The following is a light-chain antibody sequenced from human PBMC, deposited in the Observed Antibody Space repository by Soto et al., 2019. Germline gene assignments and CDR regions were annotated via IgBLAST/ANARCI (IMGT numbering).Light chain of an antibody. CDR3: SSYTSSSPYV. CDR2: EVS. J-gene: IGLJ1*01. CDR1: SSDVGGYNY. V-gene: IGLV2-14*01. Sequence: QSVLTQPASVSGSPGQSITISCTGTSSDVGGYNYVFWYQQHPGKAPKLMIYEVSNRPSGISNRFSGSKSGNTASLTISGLQAEDEADYYCSSYTSSSPYVFGTGTQLTVL.